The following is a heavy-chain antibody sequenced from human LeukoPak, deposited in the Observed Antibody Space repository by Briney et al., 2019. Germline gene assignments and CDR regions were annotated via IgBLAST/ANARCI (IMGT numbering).Heavy chain of an antibody. CDR1: GFTFSSYA. V-gene: IGHV3-23*01. Sequence: GGSLRLSCAASGFTFSSYAMSWVRQAPGKGLEWVSAISGSGGSTYYADSVKGRFTISRDNSKNTLYLQMNSLRAEDTAVYYCAKSHSNTISGVSYYYYGMDVWGQGTTVTVSS. J-gene: IGHJ6*02. D-gene: IGHD3-3*01. CDR3: AKSHSNTISGVSYYYYGMDV. CDR2: ISGSGGST.